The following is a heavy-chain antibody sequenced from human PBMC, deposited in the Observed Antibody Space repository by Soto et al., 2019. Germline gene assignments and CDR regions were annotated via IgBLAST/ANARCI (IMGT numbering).Heavy chain of an antibody. CDR2: ISSSSSTI. D-gene: IGHD3-3*01. J-gene: IGHJ6*02. CDR3: ARYEYYDFWSGYAVILVTAYNTMTYGMDF. V-gene: IGHV3-48*02. CDR1: GFTFSSYS. Sequence: GGSLRLSCAASGFTFSSYSMNWVRQAPGKGLEWVSYISSSSSTIYYADSVKGRFTISRDNAKNSLYLQMNSLRDEDTAVYYCARYEYYDFWSGYAVILVTAYNTMTYGMDFWGQGTTVTVSS.